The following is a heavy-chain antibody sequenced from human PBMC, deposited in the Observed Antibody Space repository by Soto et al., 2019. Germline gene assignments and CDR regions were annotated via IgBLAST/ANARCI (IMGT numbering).Heavy chain of an antibody. CDR1: GFSITTGNYY. CDR2: VFHSGST. CDR3: ARHHMPFRNSAEVPRWLDP. J-gene: IGHJ5*02. Sequence: SETLSLTCTVSGFSITTGNYYWAWVRQSPGKGLEWIQSVFHSGSTYYNNNTSLGSRVTTSVDISKNQFSLTVHSVTAADSGIYFCARHHMPFRNSAEVPRWLDPWGPGVLVTVS. D-gene: IGHD1-1*01. V-gene: IGHV4-39*01.